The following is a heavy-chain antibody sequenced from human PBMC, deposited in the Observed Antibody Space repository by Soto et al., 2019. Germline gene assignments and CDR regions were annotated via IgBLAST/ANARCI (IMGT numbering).Heavy chain of an antibody. V-gene: IGHV1-46*01. CDR2: INPSVGSA. CDR1: GYTFTSYY. J-gene: IGHJ4*02. D-gene: IGHD1-26*01. CDR3: ASGVGATLGKPDY. Sequence: ASVKVSCKASGYTFTSYYMHWVRQAPGQGLEWMGIINPSVGSANYAQKFQGRVTITADESTSTAYMELSSLRSEDTAVYYCASGVGATLGKPDYWGQGTLVTVSS.